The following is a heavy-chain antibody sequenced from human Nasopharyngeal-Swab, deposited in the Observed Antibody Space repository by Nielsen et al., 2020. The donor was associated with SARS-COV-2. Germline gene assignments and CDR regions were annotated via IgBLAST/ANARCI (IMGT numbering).Heavy chain of an antibody. D-gene: IGHD3-3*01. Sequence: GESLKISCSASGFTFSNFAMHWVRKAPGKGLEFASAIDNNGGATYYADSVKGRFTISRDNSKSTLYLQLSSLRGDDTAVYYCVKDWRYEYPSYMDIWGKGTTIIISS. J-gene: IGHJ6*03. CDR1: GFTFSNFA. V-gene: IGHV3-64D*06. CDR2: IDNNGGAT. CDR3: VKDWRYEYPSYMDI.